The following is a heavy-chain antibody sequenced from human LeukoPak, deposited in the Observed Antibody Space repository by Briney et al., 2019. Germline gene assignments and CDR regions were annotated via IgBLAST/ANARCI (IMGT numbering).Heavy chain of an antibody. Sequence: GGSLRLSCAASGFTVTSNYMSWVRQAPGKGLEWVSVIYSGGSTYYADSVKGRFTIPRDNSKNTLYLQMNSLRAEDTAVYYCARDNVATTLDYWGQGTLVTVSS. J-gene: IGHJ4*02. CDR2: IYSGGST. D-gene: IGHD5-24*01. CDR3: ARDNVATTLDY. CDR1: GFTVTSNY. V-gene: IGHV3-66*01.